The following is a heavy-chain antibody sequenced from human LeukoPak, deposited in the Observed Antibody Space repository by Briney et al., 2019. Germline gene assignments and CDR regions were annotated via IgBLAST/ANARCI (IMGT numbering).Heavy chain of an antibody. J-gene: IGHJ4*02. CDR2: IWYNGTNK. Sequence: GGSLRLSCAASGFTFSSYAMHWVRQAPGKGLEWVAVIWYNGTNKYYADSVKGRFTISRDSSKNTLYLQMNSLRAEDTALYYCARAAYDSSGYLTLWGQGTLVTVSS. CDR3: ARAAYDSSGYLTL. CDR1: GFTFSSYA. V-gene: IGHV3-33*01. D-gene: IGHD3-22*01.